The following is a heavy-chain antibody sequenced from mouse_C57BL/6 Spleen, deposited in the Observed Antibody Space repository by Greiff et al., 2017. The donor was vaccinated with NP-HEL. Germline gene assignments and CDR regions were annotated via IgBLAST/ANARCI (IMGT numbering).Heavy chain of an antibody. J-gene: IGHJ1*03. CDR2: IDPEDGET. CDR1: GFNIKDYY. Sequence: EVMLVESGAELVKPGASVKLSCTASGFNIKDYYMHWVKQRTEQGLEWLGRIDPEDGETKYAPKFQGKATITADTSSNTAYLQLSSLTSEDTAVDYCARYYGSSYWYFDVWGTGTTVTVSS. D-gene: IGHD1-1*01. V-gene: IGHV14-2*01. CDR3: ARYYGSSYWYFDV.